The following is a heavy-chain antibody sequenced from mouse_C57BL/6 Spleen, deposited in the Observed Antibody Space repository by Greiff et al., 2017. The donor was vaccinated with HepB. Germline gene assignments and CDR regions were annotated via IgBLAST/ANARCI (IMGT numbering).Heavy chain of an antibody. CDR2: ISDGGSYT. CDR1: GFTFSSYA. Sequence: EVQVVESGGGLVKPGGSLKLSCAASGFTFSSYAMSWVRQTPEKRLEWVATISDGGSYTYYPDNVKGRFTISRDNAKNNLYLQMSHLKSEDTAMYYCAREATGTTVYYYAMDYWGQGTSVTVSS. V-gene: IGHV5-4*01. CDR3: AREATGTTVYYYAMDY. D-gene: IGHD1-1*01. J-gene: IGHJ4*01.